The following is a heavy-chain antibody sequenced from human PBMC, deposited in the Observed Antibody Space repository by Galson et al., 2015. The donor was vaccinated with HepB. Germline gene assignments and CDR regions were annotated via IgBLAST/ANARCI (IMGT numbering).Heavy chain of an antibody. CDR1: GGTSSSYA. CDR2: IIPILGIA. Sequence: SVKVSCKASGGTSSSYAISWVRQAPGQGLEWMGGIIPILGIANYAQKFQGRVTITADKSTSTAYMELSSLRSEDTAVYYCARKDIRGYGGTFDYWGQGTLVTVSS. V-gene: IGHV1-69*10. J-gene: IGHJ4*02. CDR3: ARKDIRGYGGTFDY. D-gene: IGHD4-23*01.